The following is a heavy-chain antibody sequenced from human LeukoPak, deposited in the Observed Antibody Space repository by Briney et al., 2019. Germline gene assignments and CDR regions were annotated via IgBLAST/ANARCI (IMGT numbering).Heavy chain of an antibody. CDR2: ISFDGSNK. V-gene: IGHV3-30-3*02. Sequence: GGSLRLSCAASGFTFSSYTIHWVRQPPGKGLEWVAVISFDGSNKYYADSVKGRFTISRDNSKNTLYLQMNSLRAEDTAVYYCTKQCYYDSSGYYYGSFDYWGQGTLVTVSS. CDR3: TKQCYYDSSGYYYGSFDY. J-gene: IGHJ4*02. CDR1: GFTFSSYT. D-gene: IGHD3-22*01.